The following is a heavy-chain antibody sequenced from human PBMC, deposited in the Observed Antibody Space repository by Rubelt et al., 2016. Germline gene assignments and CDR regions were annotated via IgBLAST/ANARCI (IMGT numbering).Heavy chain of an antibody. CDR2: ITHSGST. Sequence: QVQLRQWGAGLLKPSETLSLTCAVYDGSFSAYYWSWIRQPPGKGLEWIGEITHSGSTYYNSSLQSRVSISVDTSKTQFSLKLSSLTAADTVVYYGGLAPPSHGRRYGMDVWGQGTTVTVSS. CDR1: DGSFSAYY. V-gene: IGHV4-34*02. CDR3: GLAPPSHGRRYGMDV. J-gene: IGHJ6*02. D-gene: IGHD6-13*01.